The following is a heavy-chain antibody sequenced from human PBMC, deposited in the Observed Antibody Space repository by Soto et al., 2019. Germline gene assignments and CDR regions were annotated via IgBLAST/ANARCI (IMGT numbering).Heavy chain of an antibody. CDR1: GFTFSSYA. CDR2: ISYDGSNK. J-gene: IGHJ6*02. CDR3: ARDDTAAAVDYYYYGMAV. D-gene: IGHD6-13*01. Sequence: QVQLVESGGGVVQPGRSLRLSCAASGFTFSSYAMHWVRQAPGKGLEWVAVISYDGSNKYYADSVKGRFTISRDNSKNSLYLQMNSLRAEDTAVYYCARDDTAAAVDYYYYGMAVWGQGTTVTVSS. V-gene: IGHV3-30-3*01.